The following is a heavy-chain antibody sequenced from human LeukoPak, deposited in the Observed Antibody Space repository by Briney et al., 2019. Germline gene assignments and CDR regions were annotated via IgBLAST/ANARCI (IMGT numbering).Heavy chain of an antibody. CDR1: GFTFSSHW. J-gene: IGHJ3*02. D-gene: IGHD3-10*01. V-gene: IGHV3-74*01. CDR3: ARSSHYGSESYAFDI. Sequence: GGSLRLSCAASGFTFSSHWMHWVRQAPGKGLVWVSRINSDGRSTTYADSVKGRFTISRDNAKNTLYLQMNSLRADDTAVYYCARSSHYGSESYAFDIWGQGTMVTVSS. CDR2: INSDGRST.